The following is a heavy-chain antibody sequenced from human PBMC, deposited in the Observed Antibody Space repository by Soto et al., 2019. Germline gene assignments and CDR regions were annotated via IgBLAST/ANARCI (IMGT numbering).Heavy chain of an antibody. CDR3: VRDLHEHVATDALRVAN. J-gene: IGHJ4*02. CDR1: GFTFSAYE. V-gene: IGHV3-48*03. CDR2: ISSTVSGT. Sequence: EMQLVASGGGLVQPGGSLRLPCAASGFTFSAYEMHWVRPAPGKGLEWISYISSTVSGTLYADSVRGRFTMSRDNTKHSVSLQRSSLRADDTAVYYCVRDLHEHVATDALRVANCGQGTQDPVSS. D-gene: IGHD2-8*02.